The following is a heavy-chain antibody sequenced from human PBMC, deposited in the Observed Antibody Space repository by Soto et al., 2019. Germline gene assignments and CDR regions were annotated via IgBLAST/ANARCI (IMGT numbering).Heavy chain of an antibody. CDR1: GGSISSGDYY. D-gene: IGHD1-7*01. V-gene: IGHV4-30-4*01. CDR2: IYYSGST. Sequence: SETLSLTCTVSGGSISSGDYYWSWIRQPPGKGLEWIGYIYYSGSTYYNPSLKSRVTISVDTSKNQFSLKLSSVTAADTAVYYCAREGYNWNSRRLHYYYYGMDVWGQGTTVTVSS. J-gene: IGHJ6*02. CDR3: AREGYNWNSRRLHYYYYGMDV.